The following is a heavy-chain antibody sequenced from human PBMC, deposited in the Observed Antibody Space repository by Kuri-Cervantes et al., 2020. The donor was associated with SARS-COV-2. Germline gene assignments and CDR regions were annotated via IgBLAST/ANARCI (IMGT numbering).Heavy chain of an antibody. CDR1: GFTVSSNY. V-gene: IGHV3-66*03. CDR2: IYSCGST. J-gene: IGHJ6*03. CDR3: AKDKKITGMVYYYFMDV. Sequence: LSLTCAASGFTVSSNYMSWVRQAPGKGLEWVSVIYSCGSTYYADSVKGRFTISRDDSKNTLYLQMNSLSAEDSAVYYCAKDKKITGMVYYYFMDVWGKGTTVTVSS. D-gene: IGHD1-20*01.